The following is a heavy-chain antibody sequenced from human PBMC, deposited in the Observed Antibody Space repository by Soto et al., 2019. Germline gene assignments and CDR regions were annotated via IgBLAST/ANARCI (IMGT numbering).Heavy chain of an antibody. J-gene: IGHJ5*02. CDR3: ARDSGTTGTTGFDP. Sequence: WASVKASCKASGYTFTSYAMHWVRQAPGQRLEWMGWINAGNGNTKYSQKFQGRVTITRDTSASTAYMELSSLRSEDTAVYYCARDSGTTGTTGFDPWGQGTLVTVSS. CDR2: INAGNGNT. V-gene: IGHV1-3*01. CDR1: GYTFTSYA. D-gene: IGHD1-1*01.